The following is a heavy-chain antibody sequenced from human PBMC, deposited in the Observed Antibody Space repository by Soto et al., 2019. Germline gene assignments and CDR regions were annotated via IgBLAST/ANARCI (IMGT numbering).Heavy chain of an antibody. Sequence: GGSLRLSCAASGFTFSSYGMHWVRQAPGKGLEWVAVIWYDGSNKYYADSVKGRFTISIDNSKNTLYLQMNSLRAEDTAVYYCARDADPLAGYPDYWGQGTLVTVSS. CDR2: IWYDGSNK. V-gene: IGHV3-33*01. CDR1: GFTFSSYG. CDR3: ARDADPLAGYPDY. J-gene: IGHJ4*02. D-gene: IGHD6-19*01.